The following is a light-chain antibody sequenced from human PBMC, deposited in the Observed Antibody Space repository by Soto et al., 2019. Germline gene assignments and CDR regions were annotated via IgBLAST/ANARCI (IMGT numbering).Light chain of an antibody. Sequence: EIVLTQSPGTLSLSPGDRATLSCRASQTISSTYLVWYQQKPGQAPRLLIYAASTRATGIPDRFSGSGSGTDFTLTISRLEPEDFAVYYCQQYGSSPKTFGQGTKVEI. CDR1: QTISSTY. CDR3: QQYGSSPKT. V-gene: IGKV3-20*01. CDR2: AAS. J-gene: IGKJ1*01.